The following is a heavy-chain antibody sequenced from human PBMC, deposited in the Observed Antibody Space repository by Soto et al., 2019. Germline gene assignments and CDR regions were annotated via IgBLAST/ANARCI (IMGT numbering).Heavy chain of an antibody. CDR3: ARARSGYSYGGIYDY. J-gene: IGHJ4*02. CDR2: IIPIFGTA. CDR1: GGTFSSYA. Sequence: QVQLVQSGAEVKKPGSSVKVSCKASGGTFSSYAISWVRQAPGQGLEWMGGIIPIFGTANYAQKFQGRVTITADESTSTAYMELTSLRSEDTAVYYCARARSGYSYGGIYDYWGPGTLVTVSS. V-gene: IGHV1-69*01. D-gene: IGHD5-18*01.